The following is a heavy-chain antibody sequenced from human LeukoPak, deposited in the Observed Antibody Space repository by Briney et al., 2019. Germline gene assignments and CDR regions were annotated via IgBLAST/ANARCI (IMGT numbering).Heavy chain of an antibody. CDR3: AKRGVVIRVILVGFHKEAYYFDS. CDR1: GITLSNYG. Sequence: GGSLRLSCAVSGITLSNYGMTWVRQAPGKGLEWVAGISGSGGRTTYADSVKGRFTISRDNPKNTLYLQMNSLRAEDTAVYFCAKRGVVIRVILVGFHKEAYYFDSCGQGALVTVSS. V-gene: IGHV3-23*01. CDR2: ISGSGGRT. D-gene: IGHD3-22*01. J-gene: IGHJ4*02.